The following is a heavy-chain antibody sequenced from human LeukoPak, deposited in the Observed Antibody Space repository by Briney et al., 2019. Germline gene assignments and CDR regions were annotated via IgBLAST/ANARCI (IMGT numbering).Heavy chain of an antibody. J-gene: IGHJ4*02. D-gene: IGHD3-22*01. Sequence: PSETLSLTCAVSEYSLSSRDYWGWIRPPPGKGLEWIGIVYYSGSTHYSPSVKSRVTISVDTSKNQFSLKLRSVTAADTALYYCARNDSSGYFDYWGQGTLVTVSS. CDR3: ARNDSSGYFDY. CDR1: EYSLSSRDY. V-gene: IGHV4-38-2*01. CDR2: VYYSGST.